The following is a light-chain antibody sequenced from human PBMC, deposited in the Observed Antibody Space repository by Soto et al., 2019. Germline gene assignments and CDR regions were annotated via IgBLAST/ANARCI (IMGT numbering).Light chain of an antibody. J-gene: IGLJ2*01. CDR1: SSNIGAGYD. CDR3: QSYDSSLSGCVV. CDR2: GNS. V-gene: IGLV1-40*01. Sequence: QPVLTQPPSVSGAPGQRVTISCTGSSSNIGAGYDVHWYQQLPGTAPKLLIYGNSNRPSGVPDRFSGSKSGTSASLAITGLQAEDEVDYYCQSYDSSLSGCVVFGGGTKLTVL.